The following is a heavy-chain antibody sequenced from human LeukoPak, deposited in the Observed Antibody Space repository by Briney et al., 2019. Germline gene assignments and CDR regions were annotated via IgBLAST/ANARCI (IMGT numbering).Heavy chain of an antibody. Sequence: GGSLRLSCAASGFTFSSYAMSWVRQAPGKGLEWVSAISGSGGSTYYADSVKDRFTISRDNSKNTLYLQMKSLRAEDTAVYYCARDCRSTSCYTHYFDFWGQGTLVTVSS. D-gene: IGHD2-2*02. V-gene: IGHV3-23*01. CDR3: ARDCRSTSCYTHYFDF. CDR2: ISGSGGST. J-gene: IGHJ4*02. CDR1: GFTFSSYA.